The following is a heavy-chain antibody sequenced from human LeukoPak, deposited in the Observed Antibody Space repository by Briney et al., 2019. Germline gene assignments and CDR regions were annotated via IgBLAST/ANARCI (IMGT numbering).Heavy chain of an antibody. J-gene: IGHJ4*01. CDR2: IFYSGST. CDR3: ARDRDVDDFDS. CDR1: GGSISTSNYY. V-gene: IGHV4-39*07. D-gene: IGHD2-15*01. Sequence: SETLSLTCTVSGGSISTSNYYWGWLRQPPGKGLEWIGNIFYSGSTYYSPSLKSRVTISLDTSRNQFSLNLKSVTAADTAVYYCARDRDVDDFDSWGHGTLVTVSS.